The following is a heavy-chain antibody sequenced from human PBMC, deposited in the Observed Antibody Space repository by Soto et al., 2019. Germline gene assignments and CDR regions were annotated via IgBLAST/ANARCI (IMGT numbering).Heavy chain of an antibody. Sequence: GGSLRLSCAASGFTFSSYAMSWVRQAPGKGLEWVSAISGRGGSTYYADSVKGRFTISRDNSKNTLYLQMNSLRAEDTAVYYCAKSGGGGYCSSTSCYENNWFDPWGQGTLVTVSS. CDR2: ISGRGGST. CDR1: GFTFSSYA. D-gene: IGHD2-2*01. J-gene: IGHJ5*02. V-gene: IGHV3-23*01. CDR3: AKSGGGGYCSSTSCYENNWFDP.